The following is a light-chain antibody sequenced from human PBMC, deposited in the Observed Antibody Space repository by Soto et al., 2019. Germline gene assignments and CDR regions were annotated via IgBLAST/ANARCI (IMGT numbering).Light chain of an antibody. CDR2: DAS. J-gene: IGKJ5*01. CDR3: QQRSNWPIT. CDR1: QSVSSSY. V-gene: IGKV3D-20*02. Sequence: EIVLTRSPGTLSLSPGERATLACRASQSVSSSYLAWYQQKPGQAPRLLIYDASNRATGIPARFSGSGSGTDFTLTISSLEPEDFAVYYCQQRSNWPITFGQGKRRE.